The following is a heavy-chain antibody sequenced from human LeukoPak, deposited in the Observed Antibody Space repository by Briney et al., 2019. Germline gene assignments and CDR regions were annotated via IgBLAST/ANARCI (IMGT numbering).Heavy chain of an antibody. D-gene: IGHD3-3*01. CDR1: GGTFSSYA. J-gene: IGHJ4*02. V-gene: IGHV1-69*04. CDR2: IIPILGIA. Sequence: SVKVSCKASGGTFSSYAISWVRQAPGQGLEWMGRIIPILGIANYAQKFQGRVTITADESTSTAYMELSSLRSEDTAVYYCAAQGILGVVIMSPNWGQGTLVTVSS. CDR3: AAQGILGVVIMSPN.